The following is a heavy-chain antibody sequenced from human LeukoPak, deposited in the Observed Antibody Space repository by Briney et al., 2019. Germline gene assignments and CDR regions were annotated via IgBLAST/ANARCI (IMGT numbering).Heavy chain of an antibody. CDR1: GFTVSSNY. CDR3: ARVGVVVTPYGMDV. CDR2: IYSGGTT. J-gene: IGHJ6*02. V-gene: IGHV3-53*01. Sequence: GGSRRPSCAASGFTVSSNYMTWVRQAPGEGLEWVSVIYSGGTTYYAASVKGRFTISRDNSKNTLDLQMNSLRAEDTAVYYCARVGVVVTPYGMDVWGQGTTVTVSS. D-gene: IGHD3-22*01.